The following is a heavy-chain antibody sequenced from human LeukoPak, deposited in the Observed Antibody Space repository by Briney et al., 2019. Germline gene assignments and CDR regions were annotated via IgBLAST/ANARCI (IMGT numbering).Heavy chain of an antibody. J-gene: IGHJ3*02. CDR2: ISSSSSYI. V-gene: IGHV3-21*01. D-gene: IGHD4-17*01. Sequence: GGSLRLPCAASGFTFSSYSMNWVRQAPGKGLEWVSSISSSSSYIYYADSVKGRFTISRDNAKNSLYLQMNSLRAEDTAVYYCASVTTSDAFDIWGQGTMVTVSS. CDR1: GFTFSSYS. CDR3: ASVTTSDAFDI.